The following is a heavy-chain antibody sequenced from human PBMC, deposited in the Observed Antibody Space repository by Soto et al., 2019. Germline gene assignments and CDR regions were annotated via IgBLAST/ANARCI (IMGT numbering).Heavy chain of an antibody. J-gene: IGHJ4*02. CDR1: GFTFSSYA. CDR3: ARAASSVQYRLLSDY. Sequence: GGSLRLSCAASGFTFSSYAMHWVRQAPGKGLEYVSAISSNGGSTYYANSVKGRFTISRDNSKNTLYLQMGSLRAEDMAVYYYARAASSVQYRLLSDYWGQGTLVTVSS. D-gene: IGHD2-2*01. V-gene: IGHV3-64*01. CDR2: ISSNGGST.